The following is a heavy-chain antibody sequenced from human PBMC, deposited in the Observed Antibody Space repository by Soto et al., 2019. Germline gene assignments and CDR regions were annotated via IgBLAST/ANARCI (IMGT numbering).Heavy chain of an antibody. J-gene: IGHJ3*02. V-gene: IGHV3-21*01. CDR1: GFTFSSYS. CDR2: ISSSSSYI. D-gene: IGHD3-22*01. CDR3: ARGYHYYDSSGYDKWDAFDI. Sequence: GGSLRLACAASGFTFSSYSMNWVRQAPGKGLEWVSSISSSSSYIYYADSVKGRFTISRDNAKNSLYLQMNSLRAEDTAVYYCARGYHYYDSSGYDKWDAFDIWGQGTMVTVSS.